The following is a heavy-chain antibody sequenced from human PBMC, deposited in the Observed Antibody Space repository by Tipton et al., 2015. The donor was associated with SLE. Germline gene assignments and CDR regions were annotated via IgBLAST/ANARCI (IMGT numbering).Heavy chain of an antibody. CDR3: ARRAYSYKFDY. J-gene: IGHJ4*02. Sequence: SLRLSCAASGFTFNIHGMTWVRQAPGKGLEWVSGISGGGGGTYYADSVKGRFSMSRDNSKNTVYLQMNNVRAEDTAVYYCARRAYSYKFDYWGQGTLVTVSS. CDR2: ISGGGGGT. CDR1: GFTFNIHG. V-gene: IGHV3-23*01. D-gene: IGHD5-18*01.